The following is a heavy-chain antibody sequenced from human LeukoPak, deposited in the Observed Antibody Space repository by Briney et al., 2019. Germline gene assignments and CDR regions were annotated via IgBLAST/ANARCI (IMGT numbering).Heavy chain of an antibody. J-gene: IGHJ4*02. CDR3: AKDHHYYDSSGYYLGYFEY. V-gene: IGHV3-30*18. Sequence: PGRTLRLSCAASGFIFSSYGMHWVRQAPGKGLEWVAIISYDGSDKYYADSVMGRFTISRDNSKNTLYLQMNSLRAEDTAVYYCAKDHHYYDSSGYYLGYFEYWGQGALVTVSS. CDR2: ISYDGSDK. CDR1: GFIFSSYG. D-gene: IGHD3-22*01.